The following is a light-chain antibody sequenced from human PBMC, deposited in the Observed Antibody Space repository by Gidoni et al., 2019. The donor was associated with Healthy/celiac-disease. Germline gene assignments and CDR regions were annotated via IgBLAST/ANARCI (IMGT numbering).Light chain of an antibody. CDR3: QQYNNWPPLT. Sequence: EIVMTQSPATLSVSPGERATLSCRASQSGSNNLAWYQQKPGQAPRLLIYGTSTRATDIPSRFSGSGSGTEFTLTISSLQSEDFAVYYCQQYNNWPPLTFGGGSKVEIK. V-gene: IGKV3-15*01. CDR1: QSGSNN. CDR2: GTS. J-gene: IGKJ4*01.